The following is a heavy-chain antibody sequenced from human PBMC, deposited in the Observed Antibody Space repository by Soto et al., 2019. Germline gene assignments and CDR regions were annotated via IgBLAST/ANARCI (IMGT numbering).Heavy chain of an antibody. V-gene: IGHV1-69*13. D-gene: IGHD1-26*01. CDR2: IIPIFGTA. CDR3: ARLSGSYHTDYYYGMDV. J-gene: IGHJ6*02. Sequence: SVKVSCKASGGTFSSYAISWVRQAPGQGLEWMGGIIPIFGTANYAQKFQGRVTITADESTSTAYMELSSLRSEDTAVYYCARLSGSYHTDYYYGMDVCCPATTVTVSS. CDR1: GGTFSSYA.